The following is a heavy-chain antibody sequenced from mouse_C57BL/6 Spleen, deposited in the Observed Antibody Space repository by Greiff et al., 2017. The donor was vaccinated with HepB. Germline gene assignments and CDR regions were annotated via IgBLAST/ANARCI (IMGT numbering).Heavy chain of an antibody. V-gene: IGHV5-9-1*02. CDR1: GFTFSSYA. CDR3: TRDGDYDDDEYDFDY. Sequence: EVKLVESGEGLVKPGGSLKLSCAASGFTFSSYAMSWVRQTPEKRLEWVAYISSGGDYIYYADTVKGRFTISKDNARNTLYLQMSSLKSEDTAMYYCTRDGDYDDDEYDFDYWGQGTTLTVSS. CDR2: ISSGGDYI. D-gene: IGHD2-4*01. J-gene: IGHJ2*01.